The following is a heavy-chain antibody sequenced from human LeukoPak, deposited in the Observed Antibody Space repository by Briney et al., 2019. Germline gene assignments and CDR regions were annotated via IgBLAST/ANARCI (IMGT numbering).Heavy chain of an antibody. CDR3: ARERCSSTSCYAGIDNWNGDTLDY. D-gene: IGHD2-2*01. V-gene: IGHV1-69*04. CDR1: GGTFSSYA. CDR2: IIPILGIA. J-gene: IGHJ4*02. Sequence: GASVKVSCKASGGTFSSYAISWVRQAPGQGLEWMGRIIPILGIANYAQKFQGRVTITADKSTSTAYMELSSLRSEDTAVYYCARERCSSTSCYAGIDNWNGDTLDYWGQGTLVTVSS.